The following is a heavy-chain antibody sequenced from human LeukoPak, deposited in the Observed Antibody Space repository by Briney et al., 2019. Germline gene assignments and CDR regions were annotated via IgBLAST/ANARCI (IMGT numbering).Heavy chain of an antibody. Sequence: ASVKVSCKAPGYNFRDNYLHWVRQAPGRGLEWMGWINPQTGFTTFAQKFEGRVTISMDPSITTVYMEMTRLTSDDTATFYCARDQADNYYVMDVWGQGTAVTVSS. V-gene: IGHV1-2*02. CDR2: INPQTGFT. CDR3: ARDQADNYYVMDV. CDR1: GYNFRDNY. J-gene: IGHJ6*02.